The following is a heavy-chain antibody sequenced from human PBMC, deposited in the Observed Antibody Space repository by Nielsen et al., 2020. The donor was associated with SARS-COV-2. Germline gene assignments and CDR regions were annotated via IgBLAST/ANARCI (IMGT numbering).Heavy chain of an antibody. J-gene: IGHJ3*02. D-gene: IGHD3-10*01. Sequence: ASVKVSCKASGYTFTSYYMHWVRQAPGQGPEWMGIINPTGGGTSYAQKFQGRVTMTRDTSTSTVYMELSSLRSDDTAVYYCARRFDRGYDVFDIWGQGTMVTVSS. CDR3: ARRFDRGYDVFDI. V-gene: IGHV1-46*01. CDR1: GYTFTSYY. CDR2: INPTGGGT.